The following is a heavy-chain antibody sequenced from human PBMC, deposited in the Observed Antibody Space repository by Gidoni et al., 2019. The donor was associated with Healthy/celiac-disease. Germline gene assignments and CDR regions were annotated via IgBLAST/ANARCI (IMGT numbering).Heavy chain of an antibody. V-gene: IGHV4-31*03. J-gene: IGHJ6*02. CDR1: GGSITRGGYY. Sequence: QVQLQESGPGLGKPSQTLSLTCTVSGGSITRGGYYWRWIRQHPGKGLVWIGYIYSRGSTYYIPSFKIRVTISVDTSKSQFSLKLSSVTAADTAVYYCARDSWYCSSTSCSDYYYYGMDVWGQGTTVTVS. CDR3: ARDSWYCSSTSCSDYYYYGMDV. CDR2: IYSRGST. D-gene: IGHD2-2*01.